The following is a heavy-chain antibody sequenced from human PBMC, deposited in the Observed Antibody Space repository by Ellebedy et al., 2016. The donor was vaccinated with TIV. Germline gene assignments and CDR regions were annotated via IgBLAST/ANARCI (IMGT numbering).Heavy chain of an antibody. J-gene: IGHJ6*02. CDR1: GFTFSSYW. V-gene: IGHV3-7*01. CDR2: IKQDGSEK. D-gene: IGHD2-21*02. Sequence: GESLKISXAASGFTFSSYWMSWVRQAPGKGLEWVANIKQDGSEKYYVDSVKGRFTISRDNAKNSLYLQMNSLRAEDTAVYYCARARVGDIVVVTAIHGFYGMDVWGQGTTVTVSS. CDR3: ARARVGDIVVVTAIHGFYGMDV.